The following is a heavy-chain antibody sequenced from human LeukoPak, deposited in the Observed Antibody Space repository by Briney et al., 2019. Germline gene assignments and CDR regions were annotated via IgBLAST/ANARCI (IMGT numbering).Heavy chain of an antibody. CDR3: ARDKRSYSSGWAFDY. CDR2: ISAYNGNT. J-gene: IGHJ4*02. D-gene: IGHD6-19*01. V-gene: IGHV1-18*01. CDR1: GYTFTSYG. Sequence: ASVKVSCKASGYTFTSYGISWVRQAPGQGLEWMGWISAYNGNTNYAQKLQGRVTMTTDTSTSTAYMELRSLRSDDTAVYYCARDKRSYSSGWAFDYWGQGTLLTVSS.